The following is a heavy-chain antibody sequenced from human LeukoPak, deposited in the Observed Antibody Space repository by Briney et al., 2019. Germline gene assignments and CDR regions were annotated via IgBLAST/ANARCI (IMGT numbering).Heavy chain of an antibody. CDR1: GFTFSSYW. V-gene: IGHV3-7*05. CDR3: TRDDRVYCSGGSCYGYYFDY. CDR2: IRQDGSEK. J-gene: IGHJ4*02. D-gene: IGHD2-15*01. Sequence: PGGSLRLSRAASGFTFSSYWMSWVRQAPGKGLEWVANIRQDGSEKHYVDSVKGRFTISRDNAKNSLYLQMNSLRAEDTAVYYCTRDDRVYCSGGSCYGYYFDYWGQGTLVTVSS.